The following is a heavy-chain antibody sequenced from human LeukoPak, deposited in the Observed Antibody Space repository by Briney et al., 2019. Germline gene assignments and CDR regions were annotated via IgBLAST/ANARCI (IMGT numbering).Heavy chain of an antibody. CDR3: ARGRYSSSSFGYYFDY. D-gene: IGHD6-6*01. Sequence: PSETLSLTCTVSGGSISSGGYYWSWIRQHPGKGLEWIGYIYYSGSTYYNPSLKSRVTISVDTSKNQFSLKLSSVTAADTAVYYCARGRYSSSSFGYYFDYWGQGTLVTVSS. CDR1: GGSISSGGYY. CDR2: IYYSGST. J-gene: IGHJ4*02. V-gene: IGHV4-31*03.